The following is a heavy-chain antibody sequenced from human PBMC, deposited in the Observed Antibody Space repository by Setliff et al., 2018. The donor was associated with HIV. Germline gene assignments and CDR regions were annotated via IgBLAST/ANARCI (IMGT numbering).Heavy chain of an antibody. CDR1: GGSLSGYH. J-gene: IGHJ4*02. Sequence: SETLSLTCTVYGGSLSGYHWSWIRQSPEKGLEWIGEINHSGSTNYNPSLKSRVTMSVDTSKNQFSLKLSSVTAADTAVYYCARGGGYDRSGYYPFDYWGQGTPVTVSS. D-gene: IGHD3-22*01. CDR2: INHSGST. V-gene: IGHV4-34*01. CDR3: ARGGGYDRSGYYPFDY.